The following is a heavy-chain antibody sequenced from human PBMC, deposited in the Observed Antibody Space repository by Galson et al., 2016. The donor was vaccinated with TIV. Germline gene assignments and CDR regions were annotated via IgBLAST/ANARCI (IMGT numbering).Heavy chain of an antibody. CDR3: ARSPSRGYYWSIDY. J-gene: IGHJ4*02. V-gene: IGHV3-33*08. D-gene: IGHD3-22*01. CDR1: GFTFSSYA. Sequence: SLRLSCAASGFTFSSYAMTWVRQAPGKGLEWVAVIWYDGSNKYYADSVKGRFTISRDNSKNTLDLQMNSLRAEDTAVYYCARSPSRGYYWSIDYWGQGTLVTVSS. CDR2: IWYDGSNK.